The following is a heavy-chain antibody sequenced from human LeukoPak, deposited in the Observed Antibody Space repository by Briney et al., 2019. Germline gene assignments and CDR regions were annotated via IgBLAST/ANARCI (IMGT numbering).Heavy chain of an antibody. V-gene: IGHV1-2*02. J-gene: IGHJ4*02. CDR1: GYTFTSYG. CDR3: ARVTGYRIEDYFDY. D-gene: IGHD6-13*01. CDR2: MNPNSGGT. Sequence: ASVKVSCKASGYTFTSYGISWVRQAPGQGLEWMGWMNPNSGGTYYAQTFQGRVTMTRDTSITTAYMELSSLRSDDTAVYYCARVTGYRIEDYFDYWGQGTLVTVSS.